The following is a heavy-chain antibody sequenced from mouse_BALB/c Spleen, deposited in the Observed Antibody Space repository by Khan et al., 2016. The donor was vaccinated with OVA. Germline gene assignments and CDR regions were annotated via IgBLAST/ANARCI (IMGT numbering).Heavy chain of an antibody. D-gene: IGHD1-1*01. Sequence: VQLQESGAELAKPGASVKMSCKASGYTFINYWILWVKQRPGQGLEWIGYINPSTGYTEYNQNFKDKATLTADKSSSTAYMQLSSLTSEESAVSYCARRVLRWDFDYWGQGTTLTVSS. V-gene: IGHV1-7*01. CDR2: INPSTGYT. CDR3: ARRVLRWDFDY. CDR1: GYTFINYW. J-gene: IGHJ2*01.